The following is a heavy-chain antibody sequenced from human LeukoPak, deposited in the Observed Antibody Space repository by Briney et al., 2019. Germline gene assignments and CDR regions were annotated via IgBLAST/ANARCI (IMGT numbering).Heavy chain of an antibody. V-gene: IGHV3-13*01. CDR3: ARAGYYDSSGFYAPDAFDI. D-gene: IGHD3-22*01. CDR2: IGTAGDT. Sequence: GGSLRLSCAASGFTFSSYDMHWVRQATGKGLEWVSAIGTAGDTYYPGSVKGRFTISRENAKNSLYLQMNSLRAGDTAVYYCARAGYYDSSGFYAPDAFDIWGQGTVVTVSS. CDR1: GFTFSSYD. J-gene: IGHJ3*02.